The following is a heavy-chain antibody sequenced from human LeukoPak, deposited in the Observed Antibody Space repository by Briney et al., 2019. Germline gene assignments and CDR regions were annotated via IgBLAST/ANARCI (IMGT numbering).Heavy chain of an antibody. J-gene: IGHJ3*02. V-gene: IGHV1-18*01. CDR2: FSAYNGKT. CDR3: ARDIVVVPAAKDAFDI. CDR1: GYTFTSYG. Sequence: ALGKASGKASGYTFTSYGISSGRQAARLGGEWWGWFSAYNGKTNYRQKLQGRVTMTTDTSTSTGYIELRSLRSDDTAVYYCARDIVVVPAAKDAFDIWGQGTMVTVSS. D-gene: IGHD2-2*01.